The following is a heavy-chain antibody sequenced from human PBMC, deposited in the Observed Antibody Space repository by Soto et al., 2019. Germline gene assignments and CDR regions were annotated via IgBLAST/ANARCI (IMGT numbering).Heavy chain of an antibody. CDR2: IYYSGST. CDR3: ARRERAAGTDWWFDP. J-gene: IGHJ5*02. V-gene: IGHV4-39*01. Sequence: QLQLQESGPGLVKPSETLSLTCTVSGGSISSSSFHWGWIRQPPGKGLEWIGSIYYSGSTYYSPSLQSRVTISVDTSKNQFALKLSSVTAADTAVYYCARRERAAGTDWWFDPWGQGTLVTVSS. D-gene: IGHD6-13*01. CDR1: GGSISSSSFH.